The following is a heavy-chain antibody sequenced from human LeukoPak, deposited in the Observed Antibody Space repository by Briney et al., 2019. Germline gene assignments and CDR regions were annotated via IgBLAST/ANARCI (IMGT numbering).Heavy chain of an antibody. Sequence: SETLSLTCSVSDGSISTIPYCGGWVRQPPGKGLEWIGSICYNGRTYYKPSLKSRVTISVDMSKSHFSLRLSSVTAADTAVYYCARERNRACEFWRQGALVTVSS. CDR2: ICYNGRT. J-gene: IGHJ4*02. CDR1: DGSISTIPYC. V-gene: IGHV4-39*07. D-gene: IGHD3-10*01. CDR3: ARERNRACEF.